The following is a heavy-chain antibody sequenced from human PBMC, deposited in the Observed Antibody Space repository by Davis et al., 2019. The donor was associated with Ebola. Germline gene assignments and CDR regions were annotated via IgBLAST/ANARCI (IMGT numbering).Heavy chain of an antibody. J-gene: IGHJ4*02. CDR1: GFTFSNYG. CDR2: IKQDGSEK. CDR3: ARADNWNYVSPFDF. D-gene: IGHD1-7*01. Sequence: GESLKISCAASGFTFSNYGMNWVRQAPGKGLEWVANIKQDGSEKDYVDSVKGRFTISRDNAKNSLYLQMNSLRAEDTAVYYCARADNWNYVSPFDFWGQGTLVTVSS. V-gene: IGHV3-7*01.